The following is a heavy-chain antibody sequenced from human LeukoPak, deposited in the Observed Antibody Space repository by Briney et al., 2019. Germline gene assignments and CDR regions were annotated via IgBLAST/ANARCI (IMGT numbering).Heavy chain of an antibody. V-gene: IGHV4-30-4*08. CDR2: IYYSGST. D-gene: IGHD1-26*01. J-gene: IGHJ6*03. CDR3: ARNSGSLPYYHYYYMDV. Sequence: PSETLSLTCTVSGGSISSGDCYWSWIRQPPGKGLEWIGYIYYSGSTYYNPSLKSRVTISVDTSKNQFSLKLSSVTAADTAVYYCARNSGSLPYYHYYYMDVWGKGTTVTVSS. CDR1: GGSISSGDCY.